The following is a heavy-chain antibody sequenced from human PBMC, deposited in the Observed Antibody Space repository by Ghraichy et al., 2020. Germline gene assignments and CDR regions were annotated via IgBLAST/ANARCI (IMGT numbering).Heavy chain of an antibody. J-gene: IGHJ4*02. D-gene: IGHD3-16*01. Sequence: GPLRLSCTVSGGSISSSSYFWGWIRQPPGKGLEWIGSIYYRGNTYYNPPLKSRVTISVDMSKNQFSLKLSSVTAADTAVYDCARISPSFGGVTRARVYTEFDYWGQGTLVTVSS. CDR2: IYYRGNT. CDR3: ARISPSFGGVTRARVYTEFDY. V-gene: IGHV4-39*01. CDR1: GGSISSSSYF.